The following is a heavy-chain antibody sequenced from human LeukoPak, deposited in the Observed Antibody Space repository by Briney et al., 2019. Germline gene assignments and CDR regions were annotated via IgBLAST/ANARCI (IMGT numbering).Heavy chain of an antibody. V-gene: IGHV1-46*01. D-gene: IGHD6-13*01. CDR3: ARDLAAAGSRAFDI. CDR1: GYTFTSYY. J-gene: IGHJ3*02. Sequence: ASVKVSCKASGYTFTSYYMHWVRQAPGQGLEWMGIINPSGGSTSYAQKFQGRVTMTRDMSTSTVYMELRSLRSDDTAVYYCARDLAAAGSRAFDIWGQGTMVTVSS. CDR2: INPSGGST.